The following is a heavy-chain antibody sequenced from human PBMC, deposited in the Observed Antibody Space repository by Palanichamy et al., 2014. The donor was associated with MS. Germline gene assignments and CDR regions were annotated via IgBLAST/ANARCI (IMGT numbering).Heavy chain of an antibody. V-gene: IGHV3-21*01. CDR2: ISTSGYI. Sequence: EVKVVESGGGLVKPGGSLRLSCAASGFAFSSYTMNWVRQAPGKGLEWVSSISTSGYIYSADSVKGRFTISTDNAKNSLYLQMNSLRAEDTAVYYCARDRVPGYCNSDSCFIDYWGQGTLVTVSS. D-gene: IGHD2/OR15-2a*01. CDR1: GFAFSSYT. J-gene: IGHJ4*02. CDR3: ARDRVPGYCNSDSCFIDY.